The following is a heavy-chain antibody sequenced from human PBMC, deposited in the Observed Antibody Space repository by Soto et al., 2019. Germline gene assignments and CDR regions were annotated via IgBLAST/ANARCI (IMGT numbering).Heavy chain of an antibody. D-gene: IGHD2-15*01. CDR3: APLSVSLSGPYGIHV. Sequence: SETLSLTGSVSGYSVTSSDYYWAWIRQPPGKGLEWIGSMFYSGLTYYNPSLKSRVTLSVDTSKNQFSVRLNSVTAADTAVYYCAPLSVSLSGPYGIHVWGQGTTVTVSS. V-gene: IGHV4-39*01. CDR2: MFYSGLT. J-gene: IGHJ6*02. CDR1: GYSVTSSDYY.